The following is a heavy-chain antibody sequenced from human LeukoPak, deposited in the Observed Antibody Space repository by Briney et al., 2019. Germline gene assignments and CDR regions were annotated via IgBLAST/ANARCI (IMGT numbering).Heavy chain of an antibody. CDR3: AKGRSSSGWNFDY. CDR1: GFTFSSYA. V-gene: IGHV3-23*01. CDR2: ISDNGGGT. D-gene: IGHD6-19*01. J-gene: IGHJ4*02. Sequence: GGSLRLSCAASGFTFSSYAISWVRQAPGKGLEWVSAISDNGGGTYYADSVKGRFTISRDNSKNTLYLQMNSLRAEDTAVYYCAKGRSSSGWNFDYWGQGTLVTVSS.